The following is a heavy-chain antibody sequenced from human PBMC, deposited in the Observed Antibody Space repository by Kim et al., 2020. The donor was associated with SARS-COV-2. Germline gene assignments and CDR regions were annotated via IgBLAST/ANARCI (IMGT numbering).Heavy chain of an antibody. CDR3: ASDQRGMGV. Sequence: GGSLRLSCAASGFRFGSYAMHWFRQAPGKGLEWVAAITFNGTLKNYADSVKGRFTVSRDNHRDTLRLKMNSLRNEATALYYCASDQRGMGVWGQGTRVT. V-gene: IGHV3-30*04. CDR1: GFRFGSYA. D-gene: IGHD6-25*01. CDR2: ITFNGTLK. J-gene: IGHJ6*01.